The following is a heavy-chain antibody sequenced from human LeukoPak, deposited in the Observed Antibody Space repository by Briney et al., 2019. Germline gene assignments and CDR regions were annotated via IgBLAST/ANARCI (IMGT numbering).Heavy chain of an antibody. J-gene: IGHJ4*02. Sequence: GGSLRLSCAASGFTYSNYGMHWVRQAPGKGLEWVAVIWHDGSNKYYADSVKGRFTISRDNSKNTLYLQMNSLRAEDTAVYYCANNFDYWGQGTLVTVSS. CDR1: GFTYSNYG. V-gene: IGHV3-33*06. CDR3: ANNFDY. CDR2: IWHDGSNK.